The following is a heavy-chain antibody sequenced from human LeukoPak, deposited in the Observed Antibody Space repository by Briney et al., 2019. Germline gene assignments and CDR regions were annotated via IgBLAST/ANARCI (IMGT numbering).Heavy chain of an antibody. CDR1: GFTFSSYA. D-gene: IGHD3-22*01. CDR2: ISGSGGST. CDR3: VKDAHITMIVVVIKYFDY. V-gene: IGHV3-23*01. Sequence: GGSLRLSCAASGFTFSSYAMSWVRQAPGKGLEWVSAISGSGGSTYYADSVKGRFTISRDNSKNTLYLQMNSLRAEDTAVYYCVKDAHITMIVVVIKYFDYWGQGTLVTVSS. J-gene: IGHJ4*02.